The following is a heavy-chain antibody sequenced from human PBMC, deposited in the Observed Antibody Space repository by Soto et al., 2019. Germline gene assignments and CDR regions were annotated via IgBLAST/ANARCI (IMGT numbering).Heavy chain of an antibody. D-gene: IGHD2-15*01. CDR3: ARHPHVVVVAARGTAYSYYMDV. CDR1: GGSISSSSYY. J-gene: IGHJ6*03. V-gene: IGHV4-39*01. CDR2: IYYSGST. Sequence: QLQLQESGPGLVKPSETLSLTCTVSGGSISSSSYYWGWIRQPPGKGLEWIGSIYYSGSTYYNPSLKRRVTISVDTSKNQFSLKLSSVTAADTAVYYCARHPHVVVVAARGTAYSYYMDVWGKGTTVTVSS.